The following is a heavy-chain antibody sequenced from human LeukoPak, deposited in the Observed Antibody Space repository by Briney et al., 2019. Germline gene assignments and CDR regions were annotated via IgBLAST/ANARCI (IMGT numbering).Heavy chain of an antibody. D-gene: IGHD3-9*01. CDR1: GGSFSGYY. CDR3: ARNDILTGNWFDP. CDR2: INHSGST. V-gene: IGHV4-34*01. Sequence: SETLSLTCAVYGGSFSGYYWSWIRQPPGKGLEWIGEINHSGSTNYNPSLKSRVTISVDTSKNQFSLKLSSVTAADTAVHYCARNDILTGNWFDPWGQGTLVTVSS. J-gene: IGHJ5*02.